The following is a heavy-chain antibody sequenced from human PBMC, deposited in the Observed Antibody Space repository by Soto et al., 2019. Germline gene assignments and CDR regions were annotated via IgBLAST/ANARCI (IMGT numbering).Heavy chain of an antibody. CDR2: ISYRGIT. D-gene: IGHD6-13*01. Sequence: PSETLSLTCTVSGGSFSSGAYHWSWVRQHPGQGLEWIASISYRGITYSNPSLKSRLSMSVDTSKNQFSLNLTSVTAADTAVYHCARMSATGTRWFDPWGQGTLVTVSP. V-gene: IGHV4-31*03. CDR1: GGSFSSGAYH. CDR3: ARMSATGTRWFDP. J-gene: IGHJ5*02.